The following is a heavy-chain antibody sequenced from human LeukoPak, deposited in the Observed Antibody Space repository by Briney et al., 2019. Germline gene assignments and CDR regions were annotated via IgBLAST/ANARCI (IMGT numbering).Heavy chain of an antibody. J-gene: IGHJ4*02. CDR1: GFTFSRYS. CDR3: ARAVDVYTYGYGY. V-gene: IGHV3-21*01. Sequence: GGSLRLSCAASGFTFSRYSMNWVRQAPGKGLEWVSSISSSSIYIYYADSVKGRFTISRDNAKNSLYLQMNSLRDEDTAVYYCARAVDVYTYGYGYWGQGTLVTVSS. CDR2: ISSSSIYI. D-gene: IGHD5-18*01.